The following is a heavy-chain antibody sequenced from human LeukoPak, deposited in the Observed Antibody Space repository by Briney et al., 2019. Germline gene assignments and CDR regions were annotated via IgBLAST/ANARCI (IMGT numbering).Heavy chain of an antibody. V-gene: IGHV4-59*01. CDR1: GVSISSNY. CDR2: IYYTGST. D-gene: IGHD3/OR15-3a*01. Sequence: TPSETLSLTCTVSGVSISSNYWSWIRQPPGKGLEWIGNIYYTGSTNYNPSLKSRVTISVDTSKNQFSLKVRSVTAADTAVYYCARGTGPFPTWGQGTLVTVSP. CDR3: ARGTGPFPT. J-gene: IGHJ5*02.